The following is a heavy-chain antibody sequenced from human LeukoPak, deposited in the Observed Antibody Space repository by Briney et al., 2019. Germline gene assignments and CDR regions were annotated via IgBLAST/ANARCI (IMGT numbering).Heavy chain of an antibody. CDR2: ISGSGGST. D-gene: IGHD3-22*01. CDR1: GFTFSNYA. V-gene: IGHV3-23*01. Sequence: GGSLRLSCAASGFTFSNYAMSWVRQAPGKGLEWVSAISGSGGSTYYADSVKGRFTISRDNSKNTLYLQMNSLRAEDTAVYYCAKVTTDYYDSSGYDYWGQGTLVTVSS. J-gene: IGHJ4*02. CDR3: AKVTTDYYDSSGYDY.